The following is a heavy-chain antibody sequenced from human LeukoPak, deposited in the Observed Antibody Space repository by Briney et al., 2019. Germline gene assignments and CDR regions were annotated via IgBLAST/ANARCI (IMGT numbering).Heavy chain of an antibody. CDR1: GFTFSSYE. CDR3: AREGYDILTGYQYYFDY. Sequence: GGSLRLSCAASGFTFSSYEMNWVRQAPGKGLEWVSYISSSGSTIYYADSVKGRFTISRDNAKNSLNLQMNSLRAEDTAVYYCAREGYDILTGYQYYFDYWGQGTLSPSPQ. D-gene: IGHD3-9*01. J-gene: IGHJ4*02. V-gene: IGHV3-48*03. CDR2: ISSSGSTI.